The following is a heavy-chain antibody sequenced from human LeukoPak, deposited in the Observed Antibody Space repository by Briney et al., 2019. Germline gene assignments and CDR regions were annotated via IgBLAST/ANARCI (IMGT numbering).Heavy chain of an antibody. D-gene: IGHD3-16*01. CDR3: AGGGVWDV. CDR2: INHNGNVN. Sequence: GGSLRLSCAASGFTFSSYWMNWARQAPGKGLEWVASINHNGNVNYYVDSVKGRFTISRDNAKNSLYLQMSNLRAEDTAVYFGAGGGVWDVWGQGATVPVSS. V-gene: IGHV3-7*03. CDR1: GFTFSSYW. J-gene: IGHJ6*02.